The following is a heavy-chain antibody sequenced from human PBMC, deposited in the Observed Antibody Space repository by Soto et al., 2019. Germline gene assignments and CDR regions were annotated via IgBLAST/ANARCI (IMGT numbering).Heavy chain of an antibody. Sequence: SGPTLVNPTQTLTLTCTFSGFSLSTSGVGVGWIRQPPGKALEWLALIYWDDDKRYSPSLRSRLYITKDTSRNLVVLTMTSMDPEDTATYSFVHRLVGDTGNWNYGAFDYWGPGTLVTVSS. J-gene: IGHJ4*02. V-gene: IGHV2-5*02. D-gene: IGHD1-7*01. CDR1: GFSLSTSGVG. CDR3: VHRLVGDTGNWNYGAFDY. CDR2: IYWDDDK.